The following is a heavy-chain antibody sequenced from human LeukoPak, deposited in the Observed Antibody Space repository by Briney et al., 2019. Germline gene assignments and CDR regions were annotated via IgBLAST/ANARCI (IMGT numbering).Heavy chain of an antibody. V-gene: IGHV3-21*04. CDR1: GFTFSSYS. D-gene: IGHD3-22*01. J-gene: IGHJ6*02. CDR3: VRGMEGYYYDSSGYKPPMDV. Sequence: GGSLRLSCAASGFTFSSYSMNWVRQAPGKGLEWVSSISYTGTYIYYADSVKGRFTISRDNAQNSLYLQMNSLRAEGTAVYYCVRGMEGYYYDSSGYKPPMDVWGQGTTVTVSS. CDR2: ISYTGTYI.